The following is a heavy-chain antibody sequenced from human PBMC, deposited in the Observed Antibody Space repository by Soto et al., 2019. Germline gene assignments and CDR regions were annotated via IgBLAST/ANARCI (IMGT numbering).Heavy chain of an antibody. V-gene: IGHV4-4*02. J-gene: IGHJ6*02. CDR2: IYHSGST. Sequence: QVQLQESGPGLVKPSGTLSLTCAVSGGSISSSNWWSWVRQSPGKGLEWIWEIYHSGSTNYNPSLKSRVTISVDKSKNHFSLKLSSVTAADTAVYYCARALSLWLGESFSSYYGMDVWGQGTTVTVSS. CDR3: ARALSLWLGESFSSYYGMDV. CDR1: GGSISSSNW. D-gene: IGHD3-10*01.